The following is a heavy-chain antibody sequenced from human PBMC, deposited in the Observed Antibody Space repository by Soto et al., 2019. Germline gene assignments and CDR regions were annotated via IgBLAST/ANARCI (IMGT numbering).Heavy chain of an antibody. CDR2: VNGYNGNT. J-gene: IGHJ5*01. Sequence: ASVKVSCKASGYSFTNHGLSWVRQAPGQGLEWMGWVNGYNGNTYYAQKFRGRVTMTTDTSTSTAYMELRSLRSDDTAVYYCARDLYYGLGSSYEDLFDFWGKGTLVTVSS. CDR1: GYSFTNHG. CDR3: ARDLYYGLGSSYEDLFDF. D-gene: IGHD3-10*01. V-gene: IGHV1-18*01.